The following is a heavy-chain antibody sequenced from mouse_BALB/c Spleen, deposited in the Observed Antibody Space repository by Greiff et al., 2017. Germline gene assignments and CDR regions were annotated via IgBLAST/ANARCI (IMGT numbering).Heavy chain of an antibody. CDR3: ARDQGNGAWFAY. CDR2: ISDGGSYT. J-gene: IGHJ3*01. V-gene: IGHV5-4*02. D-gene: IGHD2-1*01. CDR1: GFTFSDYY. Sequence: EVHLVESGGGLVKPGGSLKLSCAASGFTFSDYYMYWVRQTPEKRLEWVATISDGGSYTYYPDSVKGRFTISRDNAKNNLYLQMSSLKSEDTAMYYCARDQGNGAWFAYWGQGTLVTVSA.